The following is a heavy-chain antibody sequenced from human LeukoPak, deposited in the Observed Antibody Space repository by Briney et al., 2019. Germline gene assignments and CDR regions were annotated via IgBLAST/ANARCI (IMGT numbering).Heavy chain of an antibody. CDR2: IIPIFGIA. D-gene: IGHD5-12*01. V-gene: IGHV1-69*04. J-gene: IGHJ5*02. CDR3: ARNVPGYSGYDLWWFDP. Sequence: ASVKVSCKASVGTFSSYAISWVRQAPGQGLEWMGRIIPIFGIANYAQKFQGRVTITADKSTSTAYMELSSLRSEDTAVYYCARNVPGYSGYDLWWFDPWGQGTLVTVSS. CDR1: VGTFSSYA.